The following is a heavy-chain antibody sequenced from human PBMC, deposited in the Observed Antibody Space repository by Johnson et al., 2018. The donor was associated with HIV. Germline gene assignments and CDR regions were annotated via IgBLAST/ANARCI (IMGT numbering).Heavy chain of an antibody. V-gene: IGHV3-30-3*01. CDR2: ISYDGSNK. CDR1: GFTFSSYA. J-gene: IGHJ3*02. Sequence: QVQLVESGGGVVQPGRSLRLSCAASGFTFSSYAMHCVRQAPGQGLEWVAVISYDGSNKYYADSVTGRLTISRDNSKNTLYLQMNSLRAEDTAVYYCARDPRSSSWYYYSNDAFDIWGQGTMVTVSS. D-gene: IGHD6-13*01. CDR3: ARDPRSSSWYYYSNDAFDI.